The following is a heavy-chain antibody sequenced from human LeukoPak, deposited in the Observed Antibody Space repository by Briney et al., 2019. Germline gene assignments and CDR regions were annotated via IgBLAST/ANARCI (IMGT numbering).Heavy chain of an antibody. V-gene: IGHV3-30*18. CDR3: ANFVGFDSSGYFDY. J-gene: IGHJ4*02. Sequence: PGGSLRLSCAAPGFSFSSYGMHWVRLAPGKGLEWVALISYDGSNKNYADSVKGRFTISRDNSKSMLFLQMNSLRAEDTAVYYCANFVGFDSSGYFDYWGQGTLVTVSS. D-gene: IGHD3-22*01. CDR2: ISYDGSNK. CDR1: GFSFSSYG.